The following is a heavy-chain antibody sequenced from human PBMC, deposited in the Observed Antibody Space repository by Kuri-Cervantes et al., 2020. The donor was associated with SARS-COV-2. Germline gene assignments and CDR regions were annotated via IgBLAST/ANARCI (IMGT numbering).Heavy chain of an antibody. CDR1: GGSFSGYY. CDR2: INHSGST. Sequence: SQTPSLTCAVYGGSFSGYYWSWIRQPPGKGLEWIGEINHSGSTNYNPSLKSRVTISVDTSKNQFSLKLSSVTAADTAVYYCARGSVVPAANDYWGQGTLVTVSS. D-gene: IGHD2-2*01. V-gene: IGHV4-34*01. CDR3: ARGSVVPAANDY. J-gene: IGHJ4*02.